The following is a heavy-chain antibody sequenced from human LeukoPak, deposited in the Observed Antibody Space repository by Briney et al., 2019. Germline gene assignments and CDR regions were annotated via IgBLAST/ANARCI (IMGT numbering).Heavy chain of an antibody. J-gene: IGHJ4*02. Sequence: GASVKVSCKASGYTFTSYGISWVRQAPGQGLEWMGWISAYNGNTNYAQKLQGRVTMTTGTSTSTAYMELRSLRSDDTAVYYCARESGYDFWSGYYYYFDYWGQGTLVTVSS. CDR2: ISAYNGNT. V-gene: IGHV1-18*01. CDR3: ARESGYDFWSGYYYYFDY. D-gene: IGHD3-3*01. CDR1: GYTFTSYG.